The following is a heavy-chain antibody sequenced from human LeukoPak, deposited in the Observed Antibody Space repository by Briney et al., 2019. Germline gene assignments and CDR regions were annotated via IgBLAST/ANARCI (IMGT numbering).Heavy chain of an antibody. J-gene: IGHJ4*02. CDR2: IYHSGST. CDR3: ARARKGVIGY. D-gene: IGHD3-10*01. V-gene: IGHV4-30-2*01. Sequence: SFAYYWIGWVRQMPGKGLEWIGYIYHSGSTYYNPSLKSRVTISVDRSKNQFSLKLSSVTAADTAVYYCARARKGVIGYWGQGTLVTVSS. CDR1: SFAYY.